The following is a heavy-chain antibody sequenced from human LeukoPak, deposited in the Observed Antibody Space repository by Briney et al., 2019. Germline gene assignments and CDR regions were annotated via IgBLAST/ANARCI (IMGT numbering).Heavy chain of an antibody. CDR3: AGEGYYDSSGPPDDAFDI. Sequence: SQTLSLTCTVSGGSISSGSYYWSWIRQPAGKGLEWIGRIYTSGSTNYNPSLKSRVTISVDTSKNQFSLKLSSVTAADTAVYYCAGEGYYDSSGPPDDAFDIWGQGTMVTVSS. D-gene: IGHD3-22*01. V-gene: IGHV4-61*02. CDR2: IYTSGST. J-gene: IGHJ3*02. CDR1: GGSISSGSYY.